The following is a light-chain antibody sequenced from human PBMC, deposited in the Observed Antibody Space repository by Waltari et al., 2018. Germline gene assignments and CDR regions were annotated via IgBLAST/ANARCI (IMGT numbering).Light chain of an antibody. J-gene: IGLJ2*01. CDR1: SSNIGAGYD. Sequence: QSVLTQPPSVSGAPGQRISISCTGNSSNIGAGYDVHWYQQLPGAAPKLLIYGPTNAPAGVSDRLSDAKSGSSAALAITGLRPEDEADYYCQSSDSSLRAVFGGGTKVTVL. CDR2: GPT. V-gene: IGLV1-40*01. CDR3: QSSDSSLRAV.